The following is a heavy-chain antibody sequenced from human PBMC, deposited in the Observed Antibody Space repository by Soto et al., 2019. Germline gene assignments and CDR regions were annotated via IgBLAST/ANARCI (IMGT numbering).Heavy chain of an antibody. V-gene: IGHV6-1*01. J-gene: IGHJ5*02. CDR1: GDSLSSNSAA. Sequence: SQTLSLTCAISGDSLSSNSAAWHCLRQSPSRGLEWLGRTYYRSKWYNEYALSVRSRITVTPATSNNQFSLQLNSVPPEDTAVYYCARGRASNRGAWLDHWGQGTQVAASS. CDR3: ARGRASNRGAWLDH. CDR2: TYYRSKWYN. D-gene: IGHD2-8*01.